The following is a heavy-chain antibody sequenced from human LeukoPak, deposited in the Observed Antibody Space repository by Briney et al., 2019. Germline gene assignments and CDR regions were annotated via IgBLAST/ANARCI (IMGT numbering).Heavy chain of an antibody. Sequence: GGPLRLSCAASGFTFSSYSMNWVRQAPGKGLEWVSSISSSSSYIYYADSVKGRFTISRDNAKNSLYLQMNSLRAEDTAVYYCARGRHSSGWLFDYWGQGTLVTVSS. CDR1: GFTFSSYS. V-gene: IGHV3-21*01. D-gene: IGHD6-19*01. CDR2: ISSSSSYI. J-gene: IGHJ4*02. CDR3: ARGRHSSGWLFDY.